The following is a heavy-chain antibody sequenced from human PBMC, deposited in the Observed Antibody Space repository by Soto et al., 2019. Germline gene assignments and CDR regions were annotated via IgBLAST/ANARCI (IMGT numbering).Heavy chain of an antibody. D-gene: IGHD4-17*01. Sequence: QITLKESGPTLVEPTQTLTLTCTFSGFSLSTTGSGVAWIRQPPGKAREWLALIYWDDDKRYSPSLKSRLTSTKDTSKNQVVLTMTNMDPVDTGTYFGVHLMTEVTTFGMDVWGQGTAVTVSS. J-gene: IGHJ6*02. CDR2: IYWDDDK. V-gene: IGHV2-5*02. CDR1: GFSLSTTGSG. CDR3: VHLMTEVTTFGMDV.